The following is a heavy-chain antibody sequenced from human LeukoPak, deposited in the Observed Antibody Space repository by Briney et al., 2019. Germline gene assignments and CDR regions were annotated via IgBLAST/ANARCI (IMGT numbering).Heavy chain of an antibody. CDR1: GFTFSNFW. CDR2: INSDGSST. CDR3: ARAISHSNYGVDV. Sequence: PGGSLRLSCAASGFTFSNFWMYWVRQAPGKGLVWVSRINSDGSSTSFADSVKGRFTISRDNAKNTLYLQMNSLRAEDTAVYYCARAISHSNYGVDVWGQGTTVTVSS. J-gene: IGHJ6*02. D-gene: IGHD6-13*01. V-gene: IGHV3-74*01.